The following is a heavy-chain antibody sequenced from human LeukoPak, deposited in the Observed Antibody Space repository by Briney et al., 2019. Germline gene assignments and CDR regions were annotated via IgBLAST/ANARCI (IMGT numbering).Heavy chain of an antibody. CDR3: ARDLGGVTPHAFDI. V-gene: IGHV3-53*01. CDR2: IYSGGST. CDR1: GFTVSSNY. J-gene: IGHJ3*02. Sequence: PGGSLRLSCAASGFTVSSNYMSWVRQAPGKGLEWVSVIYSGGSTYYADSVKGRFTISRDNSKNTLYLQMNSLRAEDTAVYYCARDLGGVTPHAFDIWGQGTMVTVSS. D-gene: IGHD2-8*02.